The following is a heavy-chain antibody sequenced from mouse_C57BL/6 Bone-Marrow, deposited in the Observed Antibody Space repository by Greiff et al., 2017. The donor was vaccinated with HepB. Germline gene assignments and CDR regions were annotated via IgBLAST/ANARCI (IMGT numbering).Heavy chain of an antibody. CDR3: ARRVITTVGDGYFDV. CDR1: GYTFTSYW. Sequence: QVQLQQSGAELVKPGASVKLSCKASGYTFTSYWMHWVKQRPGRGLEWIGRIDPNSGGTKYNEKFKSKATLTVDKPSSTAYMQLSSLTSEDSAVYYCARRVITTVGDGYFDVWGTGTTVTVSS. J-gene: IGHJ1*03. V-gene: IGHV1-72*01. D-gene: IGHD1-1*01. CDR2: IDPNSGGT.